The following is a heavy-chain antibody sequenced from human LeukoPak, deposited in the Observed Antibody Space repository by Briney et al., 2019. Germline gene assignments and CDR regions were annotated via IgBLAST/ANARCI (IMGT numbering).Heavy chain of an antibody. J-gene: IGHJ6*02. CDR1: GFTFSSYA. Sequence: GGSLRLSCAASGFTFSSYAMHWVRQAPGKGLEYVSAISSNGGSTYYANSVKGRFTISRDNSKNTLYLQMGSLRAEDMAVYYCARNSQEDGMDVWGQGPRSPSP. V-gene: IGHV3-64*01. CDR3: ARNSQEDGMDV. CDR2: ISSNGGST.